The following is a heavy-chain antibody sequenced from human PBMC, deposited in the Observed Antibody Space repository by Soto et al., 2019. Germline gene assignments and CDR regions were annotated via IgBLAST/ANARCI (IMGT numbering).Heavy chain of an antibody. J-gene: IGHJ4*02. CDR1: GFTFSSYE. V-gene: IGHV3-48*03. Sequence: PGGSLRLSCVASGFTFSSYEMTWVRQAPGKGLEWVSYISSSGSTIYYADSVKGRFTISRDNAKNSLYLQMNSLRAEDTAGYYGVVVAILVWGQGTLVTVSS. CDR2: ISSSGSTI. CDR3: VVVAILV. D-gene: IGHD2-21*01.